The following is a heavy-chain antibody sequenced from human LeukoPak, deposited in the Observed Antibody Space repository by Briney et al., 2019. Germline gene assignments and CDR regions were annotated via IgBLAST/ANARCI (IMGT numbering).Heavy chain of an antibody. Sequence: GGSLTLSCAASGFTFNNYAMSWVRQTPGKGLEWVSGISDSGGSTYYTDFVKGRFTISRDNSKNTLYLQMNSLRAEDTAVYYCAKRNPVSYFDYWGQGTLVTVSS. J-gene: IGHJ4*02. D-gene: IGHD1-14*01. CDR2: ISDSGGST. V-gene: IGHV3-23*01. CDR3: AKRNPVSYFDY. CDR1: GFTFNNYA.